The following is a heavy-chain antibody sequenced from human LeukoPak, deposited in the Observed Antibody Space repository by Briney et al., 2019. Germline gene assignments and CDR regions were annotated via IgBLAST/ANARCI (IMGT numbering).Heavy chain of an antibody. J-gene: IGHJ6*02. CDR2: IWYDGSNK. Sequence: PGGSLRLSCAASGFTFSSYGMHWVRQAPGKGLEWVAVIWYDGSNKYYADSVKGRSTISRDNAKNSLYLQMNSLRAEDTAVYYCARIQLWFDYYYYGMDVWGQGTTVTVSS. V-gene: IGHV3-33*01. CDR1: GFTFSSYG. CDR3: ARIQLWFDYYYYGMDV. D-gene: IGHD5-18*01.